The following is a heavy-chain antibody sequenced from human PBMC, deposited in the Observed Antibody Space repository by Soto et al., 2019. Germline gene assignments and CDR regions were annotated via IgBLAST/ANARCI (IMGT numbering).Heavy chain of an antibody. CDR3: ARRARIGRQLWLPFDH. Sequence: SVKVSCKASGGTFSSYAISWVRQAPGQGLEWMGGIIPIFGTANYAQKFQGRVTITADASTSTAYMELSSLRSEDTAVYYCARRARIGRQLWLPFDHWAQGTLVTVSS. J-gene: IGHJ4*02. D-gene: IGHD5-18*01. CDR2: IIPIFGTA. CDR1: GGTFSSYA. V-gene: IGHV1-69*13.